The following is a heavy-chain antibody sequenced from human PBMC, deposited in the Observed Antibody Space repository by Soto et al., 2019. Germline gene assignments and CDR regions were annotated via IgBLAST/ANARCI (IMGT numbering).Heavy chain of an antibody. CDR1: GGSISSYY. V-gene: IGHV4-59*12. J-gene: IGHJ4*02. Sequence: SETLSLTCTVSGGSISSYYWSWIRQPPGKGLEWIGYIYYSGSTNYNPSLKSRVTISVDTSKNQFSLKLSSVTAADTAVYYCAGRPRGIAVAGTDYSGQGTLVTVSS. D-gene: IGHD6-19*01. CDR3: AGRPRGIAVAGTDY. CDR2: IYYSGST.